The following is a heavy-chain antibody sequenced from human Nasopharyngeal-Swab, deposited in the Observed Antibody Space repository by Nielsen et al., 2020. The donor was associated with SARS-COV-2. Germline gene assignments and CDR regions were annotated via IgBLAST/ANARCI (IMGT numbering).Heavy chain of an antibody. D-gene: IGHD2-15*01. CDR3: ARRAYCSGGSCYSPYYYYMDV. CDR2: IDPSDSYT. J-gene: IGHJ6*03. CDR1: GYSFTSYW. Sequence: GESLKISCKGSGYSFTSYWISWVRQMPGKGLEWMGRIDPSDSYTNHSPSFQGHVTISADKSISTAYLQWSSLKASDTAMYYCARRAYCSGGSCYSPYYYYMDVWGKGTTVTVSS. V-gene: IGHV5-10-1*01.